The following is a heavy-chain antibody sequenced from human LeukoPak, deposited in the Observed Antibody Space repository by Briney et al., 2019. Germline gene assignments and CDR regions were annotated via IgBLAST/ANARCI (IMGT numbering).Heavy chain of an antibody. CDR3: ARDAEYSGSYRWYYYYMDV. D-gene: IGHD1-26*01. CDR2: IYSGGST. V-gene: IGHV3-66*01. Sequence: GGSLRLSCAASGFTVSSNYMSWVRQAPGKGLEWVSVIYSGGSTYYADSVKGRFTISRDNSKNTLYLQMNSLRAEDTAVYYCARDAEYSGSYRWYYYYMDVWGKGTTVTVSS. J-gene: IGHJ6*03. CDR1: GFTVSSNY.